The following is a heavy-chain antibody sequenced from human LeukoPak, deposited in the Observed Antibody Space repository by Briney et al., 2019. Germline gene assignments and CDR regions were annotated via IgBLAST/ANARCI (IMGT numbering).Heavy chain of an antibody. J-gene: IGHJ4*02. CDR1: GGSISSYY. V-gene: IGHV4-59*01. CDR2: IYYSGST. Sequence: SQTLPLTCTVSGGSISSYYWSWIRQPPGKGLEWIGYIYYSGSTNYNPSLKSRVTISVDTSKNQFSLKLSSVTAADTAVYYCARWDFWKYNFDHWGQGALVTVSS. D-gene: IGHD3-3*01. CDR3: ARWDFWKYNFDH.